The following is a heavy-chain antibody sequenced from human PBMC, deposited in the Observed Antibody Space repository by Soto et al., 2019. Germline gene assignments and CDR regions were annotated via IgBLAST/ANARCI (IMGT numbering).Heavy chain of an antibody. CDR2: INPNNGGT. CDR1: GYSFTGNA. Sequence: GASVKVSCKASGYSFTGNAMHWVRQAPGQGLEWMGWINPNNGGTNYAQKFQGRVTMTRDTSISTAYMDLSRLRSDDTAVYYCARGASWIQLGVILWFDYWGQGTLGTVSS. D-gene: IGHD5-18*01. CDR3: ARGASWIQLGVILWFDY. V-gene: IGHV1-2*02. J-gene: IGHJ4*02.